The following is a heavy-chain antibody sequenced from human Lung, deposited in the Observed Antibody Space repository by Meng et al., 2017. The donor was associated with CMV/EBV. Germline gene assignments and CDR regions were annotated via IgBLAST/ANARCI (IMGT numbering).Heavy chain of an antibody. V-gene: IGHV4-39*07. CDR1: GGPTRSSDYY. CDR2: MFYSGDT. Sequence: SETLCLTCKAPGGPTRSSDYYWDWIRQPPGKGLEWIGSMFYSGDTYYNPSLKSRVIIAADTSKNQFSLKLTSVTAADTAVYYCTRSHFGVVIEIIYCDYWXPGTXVTVSS. J-gene: IGHJ4*02. CDR3: TRSHFGVVIEIIYCDY. D-gene: IGHD3-3*01.